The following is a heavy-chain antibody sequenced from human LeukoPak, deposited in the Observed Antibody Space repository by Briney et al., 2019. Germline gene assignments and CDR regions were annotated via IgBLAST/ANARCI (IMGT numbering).Heavy chain of an antibody. J-gene: IGHJ3*02. CDR3: ARLTALAGHRGAFDI. D-gene: IGHD6-19*01. V-gene: IGHV4-39*01. CDR1: GGSIGGHTFY. CDR2: IYNGNT. Sequence: PSETLSLTCNVSGGSIGGHTFYWDWIRQPPGKGLEWIATIYNGNTFYNPSLKSRVAISIDMSKSQFSLHLSSVTAADTAIYYCARLTALAGHRGAFDIWGPGTMVTVSS.